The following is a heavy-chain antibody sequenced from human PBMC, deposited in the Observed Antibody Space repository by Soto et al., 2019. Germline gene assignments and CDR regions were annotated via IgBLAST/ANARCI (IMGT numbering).Heavy chain of an antibody. Sequence: EVQLVESGGGLVKPGGSLRLSCAASGFTFSNAWMSWVRQAPGKGLEWVGRIKSKTDGGATDYAAPVKGRFTISRDDSKNTLYLQMNSLKSEDSAVYRCTTDHVVVAASLHYMDVWGKGTTVTVSS. CDR2: IKSKTDGGAT. V-gene: IGHV3-15*01. CDR3: TTDHVVVAASLHYMDV. D-gene: IGHD6-19*01. J-gene: IGHJ6*03. CDR1: GFTFSNAW.